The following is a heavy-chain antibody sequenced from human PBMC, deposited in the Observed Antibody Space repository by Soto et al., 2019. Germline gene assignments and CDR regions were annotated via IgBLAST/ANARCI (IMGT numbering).Heavy chain of an antibody. CDR2: IYYSGST. CDR1: GGSISSYY. Sequence: SETLSLTCTVSGGSISSYYWSWIRQPPGKGLEWIGYIYYSGSTNYNPSLKSRVTISVDTSKNQFSLKLSSVTAADTAVYYCARGNDFWSGVGCWYFDLWGRGTLVTVSS. V-gene: IGHV4-59*01. D-gene: IGHD3-3*01. CDR3: ARGNDFWSGVGCWYFDL. J-gene: IGHJ2*01.